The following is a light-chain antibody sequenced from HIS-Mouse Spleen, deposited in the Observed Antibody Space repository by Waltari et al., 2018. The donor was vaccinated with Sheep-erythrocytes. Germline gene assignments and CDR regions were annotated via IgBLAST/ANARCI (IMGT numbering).Light chain of an antibody. CDR2: EGS. Sequence: QSALTQPASVSGSPGQSITISCTGPSSDVGRYNLVSWYHQQPGKAPKLMIDEGSKRPSGVSNRFSGSKSGNTASLTISGLQAEDEADYYCCSYAGSSTPWVFGGGTKLTVL. J-gene: IGLJ3*02. CDR3: CSYAGSSTPWV. V-gene: IGLV2-23*01. CDR1: SSDVGRYNL.